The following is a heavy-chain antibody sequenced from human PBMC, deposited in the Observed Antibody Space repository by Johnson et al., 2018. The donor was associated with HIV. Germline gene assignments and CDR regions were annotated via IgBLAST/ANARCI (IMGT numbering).Heavy chain of an antibody. CDR1: GFTFDDYA. J-gene: IGHJ3*02. Sequence: VQLVESGGGLVQPGRSLRLSCAASGFTFDDYAMHWVRQAPGKGLEWVSGISWNSGSIGYADSVKGRFTISRDNAKNSLYLQMNSLRAEDTALYYCAKVGYSYGLAQLGAFDIWGQGTMVTVSS. D-gene: IGHD5-18*01. V-gene: IGHV3-9*01. CDR2: ISWNSGSI. CDR3: AKVGYSYGLAQLGAFDI.